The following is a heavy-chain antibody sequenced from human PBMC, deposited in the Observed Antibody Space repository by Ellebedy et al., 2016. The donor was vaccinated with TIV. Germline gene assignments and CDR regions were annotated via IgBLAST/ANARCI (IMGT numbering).Heavy chain of an antibody. Sequence: GESLKISCKGSGYSFTSCWIGWVRQMPGKGLEWMGIIYPGDSDTKYSPSFQGQVTISADKSISTAYLQWSSLKASDTAMYYCARLEGELPSQGAFDIWGQGTMVTVSS. J-gene: IGHJ3*02. CDR1: GYSFTSCW. CDR2: IYPGDSDT. D-gene: IGHD1-26*01. CDR3: ARLEGELPSQGAFDI. V-gene: IGHV5-51*01.